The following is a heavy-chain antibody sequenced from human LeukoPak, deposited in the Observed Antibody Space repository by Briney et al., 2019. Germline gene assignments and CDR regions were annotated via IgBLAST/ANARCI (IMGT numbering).Heavy chain of an antibody. V-gene: IGHV1-69*13. CDR3: AREDSSGYYVFDY. CDR1: GYTFTSYG. J-gene: IGHJ4*02. CDR2: IIPIFGTA. Sequence: GASVKVSCNASGYTFTSYGISWVRQAPGQGLEWMGGIIPIFGTANYAQKFQGRVTITADESTSTAYMELSSLRSEDTAVYYCAREDSSGYYVFDYWGQGTLVTVSS. D-gene: IGHD3-22*01.